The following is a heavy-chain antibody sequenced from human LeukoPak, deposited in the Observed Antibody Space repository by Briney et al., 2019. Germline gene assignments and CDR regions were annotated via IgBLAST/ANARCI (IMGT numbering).Heavy chain of an antibody. V-gene: IGHV3-23*01. J-gene: IGHJ5*02. CDR2: ISGNGGST. CDR3: AKDPLQYSSSWYPNWFDP. D-gene: IGHD6-13*01. Sequence: GGSLRLSCAASGFTFSSYAMSWVRQAPGKGLEWVSGISGNGGSTYYAESVKGRFTISRDNSKNTLYLQMNSLRAEDTAVYYCAKDPLQYSSSWYPNWFDPWGQGTLVTVSS. CDR1: GFTFSSYA.